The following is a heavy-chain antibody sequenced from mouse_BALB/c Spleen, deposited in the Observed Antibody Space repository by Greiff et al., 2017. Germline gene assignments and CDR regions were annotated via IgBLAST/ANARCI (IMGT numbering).Heavy chain of an antibody. D-gene: IGHD4-1*01. J-gene: IGHJ2*01. CDR1: GYAFSSYW. V-gene: IGHV1-80*01. CDR3: ARPGTADY. CDR2: IYPGDGDT. Sequence: VQLQESGAELVRPGSSVKISCKASGYAFSSYWMNWVKQRPGQGLEWIGQIYPGDGDTNYNGKFKGKATLTADKSSSTAYMQLSSLTSEDSAVYFCARPGTADYWGQGTTLTVSS.